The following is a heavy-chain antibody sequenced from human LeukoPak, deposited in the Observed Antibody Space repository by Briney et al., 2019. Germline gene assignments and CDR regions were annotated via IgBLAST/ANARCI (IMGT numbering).Heavy chain of an antibody. D-gene: IGHD1-26*01. V-gene: IGHV3-48*03. J-gene: IGHJ4*02. CDR3: ASTKALSIVGATIGDYFDY. CDR2: ISSSGSTI. CDR1: GFTFSSYE. Sequence: GGSLRLSCAASGFTFSSYEMNWVRQAPGKGLEWVSYISSSGSTIYYADSVKGRFTISRDNAKNSLYLQMNSLRAEDTVVYYCASTKALSIVGATIGDYFDYWGQGTLVTVSS.